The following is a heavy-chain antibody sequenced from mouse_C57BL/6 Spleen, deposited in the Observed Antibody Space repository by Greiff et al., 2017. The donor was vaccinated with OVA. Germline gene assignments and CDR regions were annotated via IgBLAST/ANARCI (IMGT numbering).Heavy chain of an antibody. D-gene: IGHD1-1*01. CDR3: TRGDYYYGGFAY. J-gene: IGHJ3*01. Sequence: QVQLQQPGAELVRPGASVTLSCKASGYTFTDYEMHWVKQTPVHVLEWIGAIDPETGGTAYTQKFKGKAILTADKSSSTAYMELRSLTSEDSAVYYCTRGDYYYGGFAYWGQGTLVTVSA. V-gene: IGHV1-15*01. CDR2: IDPETGGT. CDR1: GYTFTDYE.